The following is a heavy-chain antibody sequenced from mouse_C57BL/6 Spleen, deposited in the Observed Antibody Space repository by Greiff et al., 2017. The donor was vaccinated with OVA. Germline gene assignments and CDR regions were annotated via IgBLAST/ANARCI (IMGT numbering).Heavy chain of an antibody. CDR2: ISDGGSYT. J-gene: IGHJ2*01. D-gene: IGHD2-4*01. CDR1: GFTFSSYA. CDR3: AREDDYDFDY. V-gene: IGHV5-4*01. Sequence: DVKLVESGGGLVKPGGSLKLSCAASGFTFSSYAMSWVRQTPEKRLEWVATISDGGSYTYYPDNVKGRFTISRDNAKNNLYLQMSHLKSEDTAMYYCAREDDYDFDYWGQGTTLTVSS.